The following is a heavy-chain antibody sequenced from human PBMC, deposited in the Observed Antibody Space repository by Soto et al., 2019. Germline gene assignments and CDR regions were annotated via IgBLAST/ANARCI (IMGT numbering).Heavy chain of an antibody. CDR3: ATRKSVRATSGHFDY. D-gene: IGHD1-26*01. J-gene: IGHJ4*02. CDR2: FDPEDGET. V-gene: IGHV1-24*01. Sequence: ASVKVSCKVSGYTLTELSMHWVRQAPGKGLEWMGGFDPEDGETIYAQKFQGRVTMTEDTSTDTAYMELNSLRSEDTAVYYCATRKSVRATSGHFDYWGQGTLVTVSS. CDR1: GYTLTELS.